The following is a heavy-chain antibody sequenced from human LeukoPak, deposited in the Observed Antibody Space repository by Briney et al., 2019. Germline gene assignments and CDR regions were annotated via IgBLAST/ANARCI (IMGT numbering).Heavy chain of an antibody. J-gene: IGHJ3*02. CDR1: GGPISSYY. V-gene: IGHV4-59*01. D-gene: IGHD2-2*01. CDR3: ARVGWDIVVVPAAITFDI. CDR2: IYYSGST. Sequence: SETLSLTCSVSGGPISSYYWSWIRQPPGKGLEWIGYIYYSGSTNYNPSLKSRVTISVDTSKNQFSLKLSSVTAADTAVYYCARVGWDIVVVPAAITFDIWGQGTMVTVSS.